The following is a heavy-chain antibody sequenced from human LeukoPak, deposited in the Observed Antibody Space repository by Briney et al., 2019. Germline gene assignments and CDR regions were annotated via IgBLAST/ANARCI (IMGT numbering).Heavy chain of an antibody. CDR3: AREVPAARVPVGSVGWFDP. CDR2: INPNSGGT. D-gene: IGHD2-2*01. Sequence: AASVKVSCKASGYTFTGYYMHWVRQAPGQGLEWMGRINPNSGGTNYAQKFQGRVTMTRDTSISTAYMELSGLRSDDTAVYYCAREVPAARVPVGSVGWFDPWGQGTLVTVSS. J-gene: IGHJ5*02. CDR1: GYTFTGYY. V-gene: IGHV1-2*06.